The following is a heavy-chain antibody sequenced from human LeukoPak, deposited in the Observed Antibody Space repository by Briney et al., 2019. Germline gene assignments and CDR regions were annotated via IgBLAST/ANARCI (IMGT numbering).Heavy chain of an antibody. Sequence: ETLCLTCSVSGGSISSYYWSWIRQPPGKGLEWIGYLYYRGSTNSNPSLKNRVTMSVDTSKNQFSLKLRSVTAADTAVYYCARGGSGISNAFDIWGQGTIVPVSS. D-gene: IGHD3-10*01. CDR2: LYYRGST. CDR3: ARGGSGISNAFDI. J-gene: IGHJ3*02. CDR1: GGSISSYY. V-gene: IGHV4-59*01.